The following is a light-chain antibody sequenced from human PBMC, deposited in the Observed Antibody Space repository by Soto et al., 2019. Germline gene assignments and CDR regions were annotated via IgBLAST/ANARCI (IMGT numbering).Light chain of an antibody. CDR1: SSDVGDYNY. Sequence: QSALTQPASVSGSPGQSITISCTGTSSDVGDYNYVSWYQQHPGKAPKLMMFDVSNRPSGVSNRFSGSKSGNTASLTISGLQDEDEADYYCSSYTRSSPRVFGTGTKLTVL. V-gene: IGLV2-14*01. J-gene: IGLJ1*01. CDR3: SSYTRSSPRV. CDR2: DVS.